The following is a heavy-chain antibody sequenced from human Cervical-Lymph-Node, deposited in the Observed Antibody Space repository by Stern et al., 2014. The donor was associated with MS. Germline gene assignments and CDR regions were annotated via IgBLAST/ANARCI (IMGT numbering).Heavy chain of an antibody. CDR2: IIPIFGPA. CDR1: GGTFSSYA. J-gene: IGHJ4*02. V-gene: IGHV1-69*01. D-gene: IGHD3-22*01. CDR3: ASSPPYYDSSGYYYYFDY. Sequence: VQLVESGAEVQMPGSSVKVSCKASGGTFSSYAISWERQAPGKGLEWMGGIIPIFGPANYAQKVQGRVTITADASTSTDYKALSSLRSEDTAVYYCASSPPYYDSSGYYYYFDYWGQGTLVTVSS.